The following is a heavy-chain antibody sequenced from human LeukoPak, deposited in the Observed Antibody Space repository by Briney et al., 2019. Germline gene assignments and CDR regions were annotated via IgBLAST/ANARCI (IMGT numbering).Heavy chain of an antibody. CDR2: ISAYNGNT. V-gene: IGHV1-18*01. CDR1: GYTFTSYG. Sequence: ASVKVSCKASGYTFTSYGISWVRQAPGQGLEWMGWISAYNGNTNYAQKLQGRVTMTRDTSTSTVYMELSSLRSEDTAVYYCASPVVVTPSDAFDIWGQGTMVTVSS. J-gene: IGHJ3*02. D-gene: IGHD2-21*02. CDR3: ASPVVVTPSDAFDI.